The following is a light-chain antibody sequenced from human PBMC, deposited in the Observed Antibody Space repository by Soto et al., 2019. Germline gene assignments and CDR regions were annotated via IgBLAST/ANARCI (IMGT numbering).Light chain of an antibody. Sequence: EIVLTQSPGTLSLSPGERATLSCRASQIVSSGSLAWYQQKPGQAPRLLIFGASTRAAGIPDRFSGSGSGTDFTLTISRLEPEDFAVYYCQQYDISPRTFGQGTKVDIK. CDR2: GAS. V-gene: IGKV3-20*01. CDR1: QIVSSGS. CDR3: QQYDISPRT. J-gene: IGKJ1*01.